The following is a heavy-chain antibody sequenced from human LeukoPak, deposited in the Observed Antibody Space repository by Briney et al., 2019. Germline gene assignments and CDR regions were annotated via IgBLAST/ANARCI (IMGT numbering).Heavy chain of an antibody. J-gene: IGHJ6*03. CDR2: IYTSGST. V-gene: IGHV4-61*02. CDR1: GGSISSGSYY. CDR3: ARAGDYYDSSGYYGYYYYYMDV. D-gene: IGHD3-22*01. Sequence: TSETLSLTCTVSGGSISSGSYYWSWIRQPAGKGLEWIGRIYTSGSTNYNPSLKSRVTISVDTSKNQFSLKLSSVTAADTAVYYCARAGDYYDSSGYYGYYYYYMDVWGKGTTVTISS.